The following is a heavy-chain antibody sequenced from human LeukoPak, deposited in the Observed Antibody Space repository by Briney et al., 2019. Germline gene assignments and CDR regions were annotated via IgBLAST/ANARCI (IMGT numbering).Heavy chain of an antibody. V-gene: IGHV3-23*01. D-gene: IGHD3-3*01. J-gene: IGHJ4*02. CDR3: AKTPVRRFPLYFDY. Sequence: PGGSLRLSCAASGFTFSSYAMSWVRQAPGKGLEWVPGISGSGGSTDYADSLKGRFTISRDNSKNTLYLQMNSLRAEDTAVYYCAKTPVRRFPLYFDYWGQGTLVTVSS. CDR2: ISGSGGST. CDR1: GFTFSSYA.